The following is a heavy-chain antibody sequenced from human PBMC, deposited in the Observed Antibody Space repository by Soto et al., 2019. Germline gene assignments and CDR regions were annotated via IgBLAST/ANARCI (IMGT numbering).Heavy chain of an antibody. CDR2: INAYNGNT. Sequence: GASVKVSCKASGYTFTSYGISWVRQAPGQGLEWMGWINAYNGNTNYAQNLQGRLTMTRDTSTSTVYMELSSLRSEDTAVYYCARAIPYYDSSGYSSHGMDVWGQGTTVTVSS. J-gene: IGHJ6*02. CDR3: ARAIPYYDSSGYSSHGMDV. D-gene: IGHD3-22*01. CDR1: GYTFTSYG. V-gene: IGHV1-18*01.